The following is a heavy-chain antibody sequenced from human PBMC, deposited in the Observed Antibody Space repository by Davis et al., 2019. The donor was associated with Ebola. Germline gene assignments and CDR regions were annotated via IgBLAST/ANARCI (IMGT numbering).Heavy chain of an antibody. CDR1: GGSISSGGYS. D-gene: IGHD3-10*01. Sequence: SETLSLTCAVSGGSISSGGYSWSWIRQPPGKGLEWIGYIYHSGSTYYNPSLKSRVTISVDTSKNQFSLKLSSVTAADTAVYYCARHVHYYGSGSYLSRWFDPWGQGTLVTVSS. J-gene: IGHJ5*02. V-gene: IGHV4-30-2*01. CDR2: IYHSGST. CDR3: ARHVHYYGSGSYLSRWFDP.